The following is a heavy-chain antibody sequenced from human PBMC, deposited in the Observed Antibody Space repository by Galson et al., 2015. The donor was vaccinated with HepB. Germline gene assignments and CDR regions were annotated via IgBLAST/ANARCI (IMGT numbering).Heavy chain of an antibody. D-gene: IGHD2-2*01. CDR2: IYPGDSDT. J-gene: IGHJ4*02. CDR1: GYSFTSYW. CDR3: ARRGVVGYCSSTSCYALDY. Sequence: QSGAEVKKPGESLKISCKGSGYSFTSYWIGWVRQMPGKGLEWMGIIYPGDSDTRYSPSFQGQVTISADKSISTAYLQWSSLKASDTAMYYCARRGVVGYCSSTSCYALDYWGQGTLVTVSS. V-gene: IGHV5-51*03.